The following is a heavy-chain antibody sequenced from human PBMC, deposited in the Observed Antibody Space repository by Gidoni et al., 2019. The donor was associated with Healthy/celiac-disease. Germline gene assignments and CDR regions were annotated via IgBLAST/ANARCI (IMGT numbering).Heavy chain of an antibody. CDR3: AKDNTPPLAYCGGDCYSGYDY. CDR1: GFTFSSYG. V-gene: IGHV3-30*18. CDR2: ISYEGSNK. J-gene: IGHJ4*02. Sequence: QVQLVESGGGVVQPGRSLRLSCAASGFTFSSYGMPLVRQAPGKGLEWVAVISYEGSNKYYADSVKGRFTISRDNSKNTLYLQMNSLRAEDTAVYYCAKDNTPPLAYCGGDCYSGYDYWGQGTLVTVSS. D-gene: IGHD2-21*02.